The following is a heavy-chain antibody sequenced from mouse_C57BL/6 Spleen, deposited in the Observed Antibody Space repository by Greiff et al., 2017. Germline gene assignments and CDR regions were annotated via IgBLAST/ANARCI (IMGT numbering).Heavy chain of an antibody. Sequence: DVHLVESGGGLVKPGGSLKLSCAASGFTFSSYAMSWVRQTPEKRLEWVATISDGGSYTYYPDNVKGRFTISRDNAKNNLYLQMSHLKSEDTAMYYCAREELDGNHFDYWGQGTTLTVSS. V-gene: IGHV5-4*01. J-gene: IGHJ2*01. D-gene: IGHD2-1*01. CDR3: AREELDGNHFDY. CDR1: GFTFSSYA. CDR2: ISDGGSYT.